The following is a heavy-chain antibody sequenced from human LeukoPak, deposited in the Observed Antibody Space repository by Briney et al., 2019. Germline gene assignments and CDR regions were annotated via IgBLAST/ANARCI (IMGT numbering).Heavy chain of an antibody. D-gene: IGHD3-9*01. V-gene: IGHV4-34*01. J-gene: IGHJ6*02. CDR2: INQSGST. CDR1: GGSFSDYY. CDR3: ARAGLRFFDWSQNYYYGMDV. Sequence: SETLSLTCAVFGGSFSDYYWSWIRQPPGKGQEWIGEINQSGSTNYNPSLKSRVTISVDTSKNQFSLKLSSVTAADTAVYYCARAGLRFFDWSQNYYYGMDVWGQGTTVTVSS.